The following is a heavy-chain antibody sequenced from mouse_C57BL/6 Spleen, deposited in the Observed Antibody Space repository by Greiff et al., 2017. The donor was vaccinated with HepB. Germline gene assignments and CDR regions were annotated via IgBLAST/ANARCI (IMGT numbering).Heavy chain of an antibody. J-gene: IGHJ1*03. V-gene: IGHV1-55*01. CDR3: ANYYYGSSSLLDV. D-gene: IGHD1-1*01. Sequence: QVQLKQPGAELVKPGASVKMSCKASGYTFTSYWITWVKQRPGQGLEWIGDIYPGSGSTNYNEKFKSKATLTVDTSSSTAYMQLSSLTSEDSAVYYCANYYYGSSSLLDVWGTGTTVTVSS. CDR1: GYTFTSYW. CDR2: IYPGSGST.